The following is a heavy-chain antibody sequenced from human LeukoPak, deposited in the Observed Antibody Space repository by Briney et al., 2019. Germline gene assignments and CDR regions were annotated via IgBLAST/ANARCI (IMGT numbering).Heavy chain of an antibody. V-gene: IGHV4-59*01. J-gene: IGHJ4*02. Sequence: SETLSLTCAVPGGSISSYYWSWLRQPPEKELEWIGYIYNSGSTNYNPSLKSRVTISVDTSKNQFSLKLSSVTAADTAVYYCARAGSGYSFDSWGQGTLVTVSS. CDR3: ARAGSGYSFDS. CDR1: GGSISSYY. CDR2: IYNSGST. D-gene: IGHD3-3*01.